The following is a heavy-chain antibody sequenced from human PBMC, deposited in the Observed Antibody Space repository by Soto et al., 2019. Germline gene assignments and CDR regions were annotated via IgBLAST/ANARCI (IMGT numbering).Heavy chain of an antibody. D-gene: IGHD2-15*01. V-gene: IGHV4-59*01. J-gene: IGHJ1*01. CDR2: IYYSGST. CDR1: GGSISSYY. Sequence: SETLSLTCTVSGGSISSYYWSWIRQPPGKGLEWIGYIYYSGSTNYNPSLKSRVTISVDTSKNQFSLKLSSVTAADTAVYYCARGYCSGGSCYSQYFQQWGQGTMVTAPQ. CDR3: ARGYCSGGSCYSQYFQQ.